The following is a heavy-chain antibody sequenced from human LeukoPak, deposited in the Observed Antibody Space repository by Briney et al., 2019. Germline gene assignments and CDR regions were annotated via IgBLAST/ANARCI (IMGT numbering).Heavy chain of an antibody. CDR2: ISGSGGST. J-gene: IGHJ5*02. CDR1: GFTFSSYA. CDR3: AKTWGPEGWLDP. Sequence: PGGSLRLSCAASGFTFSSYAMSWVRQAPGKGLEWVSAISGSGGSTYYADSVKGRFTISRDNSKNTPYLQMNSLRVEDTAVYYFAKTWGPEGWLDPWGQGTLVTVSS. D-gene: IGHD3-16*01. V-gene: IGHV3-23*01.